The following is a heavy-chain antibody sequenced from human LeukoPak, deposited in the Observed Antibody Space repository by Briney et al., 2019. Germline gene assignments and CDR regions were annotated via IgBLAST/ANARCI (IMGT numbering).Heavy chain of an antibody. J-gene: IGHJ5*02. V-gene: IGHV4-34*01. Sequence: SETLSLTCAVYGGSFSGYYWSWIRQPPGKGLERIGEINHSGSTNYNPSLKSRVTISVDTSKNQFSLKLSSVTAADTAVYYCARGSRGYSYGYPFSGWFDPWGQGTLVTVSS. CDR2: INHSGST. CDR3: ARGSRGYSYGYPFSGWFDP. D-gene: IGHD5-18*01. CDR1: GGSFSGYY.